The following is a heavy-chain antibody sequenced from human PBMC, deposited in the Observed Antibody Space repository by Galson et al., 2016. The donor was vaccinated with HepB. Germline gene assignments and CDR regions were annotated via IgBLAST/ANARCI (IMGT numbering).Heavy chain of an antibody. CDR2: IRSKAFGGST. J-gene: IGHJ4*02. V-gene: IGHV3-49*03. Sequence: SLRLSCAGSGFIFGNYAVSWFRQAPGKGLEWVGFIRSKAFGGSTHYAASVRDRFIISRDDSRRVADLHMNSLRDEDTAVYYCSRDSDPADYWGQGTLVIVSS. CDR1: GFIFGNYA. CDR3: SRDSDPADY.